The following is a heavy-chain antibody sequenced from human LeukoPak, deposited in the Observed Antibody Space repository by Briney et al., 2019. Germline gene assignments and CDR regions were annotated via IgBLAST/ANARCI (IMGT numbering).Heavy chain of an antibody. CDR3: ARGFVDTAMVIRYYYYYMDV. CDR2: IIPIFGTA. J-gene: IGHJ6*03. V-gene: IGHV1-69*13. Sequence: ASVKVSCKASGGTFSSYAISWVRQAPGQGLEWMGGIIPIFGTANYAQKFQGRVTITADESTSTAYMELSSLRSENTAVYYCARGFVDTAMVIRYYYYYMDVWGKGTTVTVSS. CDR1: GGTFSSYA. D-gene: IGHD5-18*01.